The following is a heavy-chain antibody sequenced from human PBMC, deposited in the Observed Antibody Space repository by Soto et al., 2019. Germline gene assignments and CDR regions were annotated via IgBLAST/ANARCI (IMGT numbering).Heavy chain of an antibody. CDR2: IYYSGST. D-gene: IGHD3-22*01. CDR1: GGSISSGGYY. CDR3: ARVSKPGYYYDSSGPDY. J-gene: IGHJ4*02. V-gene: IGHV4-31*03. Sequence: PSETLSLTCTVSGGSISSGGYYWSWIRQHPGKGLEWIGYIYYSGSTYYNPSLKSRVTISVDTSKNQFSLKLSSVTAADTAVYYCARVSKPGYYYDSSGPDYWGQGTLVT.